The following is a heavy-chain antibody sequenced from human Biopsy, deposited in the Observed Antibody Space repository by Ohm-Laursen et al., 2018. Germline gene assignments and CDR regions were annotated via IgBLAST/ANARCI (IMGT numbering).Heavy chain of an antibody. CDR2: INHSGST. CDR1: GGSFSGYY. V-gene: IGHV4-34*01. D-gene: IGHD6-19*01. Sequence: PSDTLSLTCAVYGGSFSGYYWSWIRQPPGKGLEWIGEINHSGSTNCNPSLKSRVTISVDTSKNQFSLKLSSVTAADTAVYYCARGRLRAVARFDYWGQGTLVTVSS. CDR3: ARGRLRAVARFDY. J-gene: IGHJ4*02.